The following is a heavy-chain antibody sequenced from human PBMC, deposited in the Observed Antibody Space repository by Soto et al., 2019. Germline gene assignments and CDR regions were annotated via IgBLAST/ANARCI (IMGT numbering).Heavy chain of an antibody. V-gene: IGHV4-59*01. Sequence: SETLSLTCNVSGGSISNYYWTWVRQSPEKGLEWIGYMYYNGNINYNPSLKSRVTISIETSKNQFSLTLKSVTAADTAVHYCASGGNWSDPWGQGVLGPVSS. CDR1: GGSISNYY. D-gene: IGHD3-16*01. CDR3: ASGGNWSDP. J-gene: IGHJ5*02. CDR2: MYYNGNI.